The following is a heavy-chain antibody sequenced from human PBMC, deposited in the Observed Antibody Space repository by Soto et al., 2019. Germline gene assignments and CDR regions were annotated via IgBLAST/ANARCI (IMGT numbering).Heavy chain of an antibody. CDR2: ISGSAGST. Sequence: EVQLLDSGGGLVQPGGSLRLSCAASGFTFSSYAMSWVRQAPGEGLEWVSAISGSAGSTFYAESVKGRFTISRDNSKNTLYLQMNSLRAEDTALYYCAKRYCSGGSCHLYYYYGMDVWGQGTTVTVSS. D-gene: IGHD2-15*01. J-gene: IGHJ6*02. CDR1: GFTFSSYA. CDR3: AKRYCSGGSCHLYYYYGMDV. V-gene: IGHV3-23*01.